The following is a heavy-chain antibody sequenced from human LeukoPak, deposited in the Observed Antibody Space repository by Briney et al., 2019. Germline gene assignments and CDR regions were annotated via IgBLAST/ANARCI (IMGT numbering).Heavy chain of an antibody. CDR2: ISYDGNDK. J-gene: IGHJ4*02. CDR1: GFTFSNYA. V-gene: IGHV3-30-3*01. D-gene: IGHD5-18*01. Sequence: GGSLRLSCAASGFTFSNYAMHWVRQAPGKGLEWVAIISYDGNDKYYTDSVKGRFTISRDKSKNTLYLQMNSLRAEDTAVYYCARDRGTAMGLWDQGTLVTVSS. CDR3: ARDRGTAMGL.